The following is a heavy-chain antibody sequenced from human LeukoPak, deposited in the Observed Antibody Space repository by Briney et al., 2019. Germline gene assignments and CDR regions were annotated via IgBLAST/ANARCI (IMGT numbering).Heavy chain of an antibody. D-gene: IGHD2-15*01. CDR1: GFTFSAYN. J-gene: IGHJ4*02. V-gene: IGHV3-49*04. CDR2: IASETYGGTA. Sequence: GGSLRLSCAASGFTFSAYNMNWVRRTPGKGLEWVGFIASETYGGTAEYAASVKGRFTISRDDSKSIAYLQMNSLKTEDTAVYYCTRDQTPYYWGQGTLVTVSS. CDR3: TRDQTPYY.